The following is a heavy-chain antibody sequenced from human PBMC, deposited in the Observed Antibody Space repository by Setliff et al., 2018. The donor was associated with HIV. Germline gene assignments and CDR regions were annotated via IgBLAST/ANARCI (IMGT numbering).Heavy chain of an antibody. CDR3: ARDSRLQHYYFDY. D-gene: IGHD4-4*01. CDR2: INPSDGTT. Sequence: ASVKVSCKASGYTFTSCFMHWVRQAPGQGLEYMGIINPSDGTTDYTQKFQDRVTMTSDTSTSTAYMELSSLRSEDTAVYYCARDSRLQHYYFDYWGQGTLVTVSS. J-gene: IGHJ4*02. V-gene: IGHV1-46*01. CDR1: GYTFTSCF.